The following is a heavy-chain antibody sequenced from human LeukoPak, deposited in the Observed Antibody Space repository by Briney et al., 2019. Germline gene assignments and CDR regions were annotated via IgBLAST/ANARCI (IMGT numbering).Heavy chain of an antibody. D-gene: IGHD3-10*01. CDR2: IYYSGDT. J-gene: IGHJ5*02. CDR1: DGAIAGYS. CDR3: VRGPYGSGISNWFDP. Sequence: SETLSLTCTVSDGAIAGYSWSWIRQPPGKGLEWIGYIYYSGDTNYNPSLQSRVTVSVDTSKNQFSLKLTSVAAADTAVYYCVRGPYGSGISNWFDPWGQGTLVIVSS. V-gene: IGHV4-59*01.